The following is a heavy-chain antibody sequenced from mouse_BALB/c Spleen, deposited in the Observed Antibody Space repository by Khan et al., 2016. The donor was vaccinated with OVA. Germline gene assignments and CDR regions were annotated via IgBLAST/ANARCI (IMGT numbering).Heavy chain of an antibody. Sequence: QVQLKQSGPGLVAPSQSLSITCTVSGLSLTNYGISWIRQPPGKGLEWLGVIWGDGCTHYHSALISRLSNNQDNSKRQVFLKLNSLQSDDTATYYCAIIYDGYDWFADWGQGTLVTVSA. CDR1: GLSLTNYG. CDR3: AIIYDGYDWFAD. J-gene: IGHJ3*01. D-gene: IGHD2-2*01. CDR2: IWGDGCT. V-gene: IGHV2-3*01.